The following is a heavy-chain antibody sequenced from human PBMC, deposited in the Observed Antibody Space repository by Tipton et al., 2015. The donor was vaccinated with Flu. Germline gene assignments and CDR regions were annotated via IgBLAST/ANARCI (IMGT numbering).Heavy chain of an antibody. D-gene: IGHD3-10*01. V-gene: IGHV4-34*01. J-gene: IGHJ4*02. CDR3: ARGPGGY. Sequence: LRLSCAVYGGSFSGYYWSWIRQPPGKGLEWIGEINHSGSTNYNPSLKSRVTISVDTSKNQSSLKLSSVTAADTAVYYCARGPGGYWGQGTLVTVSS. CDR2: INHSGST. CDR1: GGSFSGYY.